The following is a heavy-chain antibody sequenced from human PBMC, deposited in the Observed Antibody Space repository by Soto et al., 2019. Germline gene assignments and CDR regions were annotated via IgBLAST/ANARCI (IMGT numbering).Heavy chain of an antibody. Sequence: ASVKVSCKASGYTFITYDINWVRQATGQGLEWVGWVNPDSGKTDYASKVQGRLTMTTDTSTSTAYMDLGSLTSDDTAVYYCAMVDNYVTPTPQDVWGQGTTVTVSS. CDR2: VNPDSGKT. CDR3: AMVDNYVTPTPQDV. V-gene: IGHV1-8*01. CDR1: GYTFITYD. D-gene: IGHD3-16*01. J-gene: IGHJ6*02.